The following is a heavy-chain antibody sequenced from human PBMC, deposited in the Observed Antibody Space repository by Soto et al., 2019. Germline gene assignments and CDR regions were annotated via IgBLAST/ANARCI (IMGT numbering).Heavy chain of an antibody. D-gene: IGHD6-6*01. CDR1: GGSISSYY. J-gene: IGHJ4*02. CDR3: ARHYQIAAYYFDY. CDR2: IYYSGST. Sequence: SETLSLTCTVSGGSISSYYWSWIRQPPGKGLEWIGYIYYSGSTNYNPSLKSRVTISVDTSKNQFSLKLSSVTAADTAVYYCARHYQIAAYYFDYWGQGTLVTVSS. V-gene: IGHV4-59*08.